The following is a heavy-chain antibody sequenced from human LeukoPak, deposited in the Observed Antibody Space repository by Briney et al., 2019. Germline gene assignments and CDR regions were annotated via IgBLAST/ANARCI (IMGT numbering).Heavy chain of an antibody. CDR3: ARAPRFRLVGVPKGPFDP. CDR2: ISTSSSYI. D-gene: IGHD1-26*01. V-gene: IGHV3-21*04. J-gene: IGHJ5*02. Sequence: GGSLRLSCAASGFTFNRYNMNWVRRAPGKGLEWVSSISTSSSYIYYADSVRGRFTISRDNAKSSLYLHMNSLRAEDTAVYYCARAPRFRLVGVPKGPFDPWGQGTLVTVSS. CDR1: GFTFNRYN.